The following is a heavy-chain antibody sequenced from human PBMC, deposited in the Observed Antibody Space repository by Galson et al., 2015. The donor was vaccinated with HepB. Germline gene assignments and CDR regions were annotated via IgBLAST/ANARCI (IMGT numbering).Heavy chain of an antibody. V-gene: IGHV3-23*01. CDR3: AKDPQEILTGYEGGSPGF. D-gene: IGHD3-9*01. CDR1: GFTFSIYT. Sequence: SLRLSCAASGFTFSIYTMNWVRQAPGRGLEWLSSVSAGDSTFYADSVRGRYTISRDNTKNTLYLQMNSLRVEDTAIYYCAKDPQEILTGYEGGSPGFWGQGTLVTVSS. J-gene: IGHJ4*02. CDR2: VSAGDST.